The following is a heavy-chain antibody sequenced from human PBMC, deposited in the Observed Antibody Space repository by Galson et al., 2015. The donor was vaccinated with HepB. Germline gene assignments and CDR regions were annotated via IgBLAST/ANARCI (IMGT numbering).Heavy chain of an antibody. Sequence: SLRLSCAASGFTFSSYDMHWVRQATGKGLEWVSAIGTAGDTYYPGSVKGRFTISRENAKNSLYLQMNSLRAGDTAVYYCARSRRNYYYDSSGYYDLWGQGTLVTVSS. V-gene: IGHV3-13*01. D-gene: IGHD3-22*01. J-gene: IGHJ5*02. CDR3: ARSRRNYYYDSSGYYDL. CDR2: IGTAGDT. CDR1: GFTFSSYD.